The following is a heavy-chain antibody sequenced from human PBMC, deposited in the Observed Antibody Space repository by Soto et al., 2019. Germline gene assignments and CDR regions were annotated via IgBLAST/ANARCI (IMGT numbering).Heavy chain of an antibody. CDR2: IIPIFGTA. Sequence: VKVSCKASGGTFSSYAISWVRQAPGQGLEWMGGIIPIFGTANYAQKFQGRVTITADESTSTAYMELSSLRSEDTAVYYCARGRERYDFWSGYIQHWGQGTLVTVSP. D-gene: IGHD3-3*01. CDR3: ARGRERYDFWSGYIQH. J-gene: IGHJ1*01. CDR1: GGTFSSYA. V-gene: IGHV1-69*13.